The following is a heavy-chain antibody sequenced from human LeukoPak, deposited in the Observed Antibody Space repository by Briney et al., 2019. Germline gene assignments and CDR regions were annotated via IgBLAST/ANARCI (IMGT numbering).Heavy chain of an antibody. J-gene: IGHJ4*02. CDR3: ARGTVTIFLDY. Sequence: GSLRLSCAASGFTVSNHYMSWVRQAPGKGLEWVSVIYSDGSTYYADSVKGRFTISRDDSKNMVYLQMSSLSAEDTAVYFCARGTVTIFLDYWGQGTLVTVSS. CDR1: GFTVSNHY. D-gene: IGHD4-17*01. CDR2: IYSDGST. V-gene: IGHV3-53*01.